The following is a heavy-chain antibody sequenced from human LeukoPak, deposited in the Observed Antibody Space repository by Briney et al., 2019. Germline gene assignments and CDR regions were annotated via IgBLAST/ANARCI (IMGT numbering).Heavy chain of an antibody. CDR2: IYYSGST. V-gene: IGHV4-59*01. J-gene: IGHJ4*02. D-gene: IGHD6-6*01. CDR3: ARATGEYSSSRPLDY. CDR1: GGSISSYY. Sequence: SETLSLTCTVSGGSISSYYWSWIRQPPGKGLEWIGYIYYSGSTNYNPSLKSRVTISVDTSKNQFSLKLSSVTAADTAVYYCARATGEYSSSRPLDYWGQGTLVTVSS.